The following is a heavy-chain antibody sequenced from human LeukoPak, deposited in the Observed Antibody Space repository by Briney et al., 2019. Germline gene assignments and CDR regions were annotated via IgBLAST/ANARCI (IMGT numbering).Heavy chain of an antibody. Sequence: GGSLRLSCAASGFTFNSYGMHWVRQAPGKGLEWVAVISYDGSNKYYADSVKGRFTISRDNSKNTLYLQMNSLRAEDTAVYYCAKELWLNSAFDNWGQGTLVTVSS. CDR2: ISYDGSNK. V-gene: IGHV3-30*18. D-gene: IGHD5-18*01. J-gene: IGHJ4*02. CDR3: AKELWLNSAFDN. CDR1: GFTFNSYG.